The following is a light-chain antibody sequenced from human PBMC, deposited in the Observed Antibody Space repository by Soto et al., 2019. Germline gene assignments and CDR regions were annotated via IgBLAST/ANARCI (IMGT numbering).Light chain of an antibody. Sequence: QSVLTQPASVSGSPGQAITISCTGTSSDVGGYNYVSWYQQHPGKAPKLMIYDVSNRPSGVSNRFSGSKSGNTASLTISGLHAEDEADYYCSSCTSSSTLVFGTGTKVTVL. J-gene: IGLJ1*01. CDR3: SSCTSSSTLV. V-gene: IGLV2-14*01. CDR2: DVS. CDR1: SSDVGGYNY.